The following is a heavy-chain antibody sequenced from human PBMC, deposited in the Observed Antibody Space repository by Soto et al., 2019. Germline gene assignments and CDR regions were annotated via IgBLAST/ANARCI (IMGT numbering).Heavy chain of an antibody. J-gene: IGHJ6*02. CDR3: ARDIFDYYYVMDF. V-gene: IGHV1-69*13. CDR1: GGTFSSYA. CDR2: IIPIFGTA. Sequence: ASVKVSCKASGGTFSSYAISWVRQAPGQGLEWMGGIIPIFGTANYAQKFQGRVTITADESTSTAYMELSSLRSEDTAVYYCARDIFDYYYVMDFWGQGTTVTVSS. D-gene: IGHD3-9*01.